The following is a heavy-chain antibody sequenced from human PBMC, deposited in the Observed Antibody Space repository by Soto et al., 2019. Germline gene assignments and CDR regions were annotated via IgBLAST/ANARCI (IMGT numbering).Heavy chain of an antibody. D-gene: IGHD3-10*01. CDR3: ARDLGYYYGSGSYYYYGMDV. CDR1: GYTFTGYY. CDR2: INPNSGGT. J-gene: IGHJ6*02. V-gene: IGHV1-2*04. Sequence: GASVKVSCKASGYTFTGYYMHWVRQAPGQGLEWMGWINPNSGGTNYAQKFQGWVTITRDTSISTAYMELSRLRSNDTAVYYCARDLGYYYGSGSYYYYGMDVWGQGTTVTVSS.